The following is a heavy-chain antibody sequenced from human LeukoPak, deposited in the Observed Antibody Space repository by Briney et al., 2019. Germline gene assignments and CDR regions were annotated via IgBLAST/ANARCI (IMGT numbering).Heavy chain of an antibody. V-gene: IGHV1-8*01. D-gene: IGHD2-2*01. CDR1: GYTFTSYD. CDR2: MNPNSGNT. J-gene: IGHJ3*02. CDR3: ARDGHCSSTSCYPNDAFDI. Sequence: ASVKVSCKASGYTFTSYDINWVRQVTGQGLEWMGWMNPNSGNTGYAQKFQGRVTMTRNTSISTAYMELRSLRSDDTAVYYCARDGHCSSTSCYPNDAFDIWGQGTMVTVSS.